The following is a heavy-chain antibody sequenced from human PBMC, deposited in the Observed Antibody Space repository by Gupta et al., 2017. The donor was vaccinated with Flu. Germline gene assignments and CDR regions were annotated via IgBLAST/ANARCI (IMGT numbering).Heavy chain of an antibody. CDR3: ARGGLRVADS. J-gene: IGHJ4*02. Sequence: QVQVVQSGAEVKKPGASGQVSCKASGSTFTKYYMHWVRQAPGQGLEWMGMINPSGGRTSYAQKFQGRVTMTADTSTSTVYLELSSLRSEDTALYYCARGGLRVADSWGKGTLVTVSS. V-gene: IGHV1-46*01. D-gene: IGHD2-15*01. CDR2: INPSGGRT. CDR1: GSTFTKYY.